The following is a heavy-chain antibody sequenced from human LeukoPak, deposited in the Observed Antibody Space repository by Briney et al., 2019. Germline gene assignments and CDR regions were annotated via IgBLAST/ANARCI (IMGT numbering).Heavy chain of an antibody. CDR2: IYFSGST. CDR1: GGSISSSTYY. Sequence: PSETLSLTCTVSGGSISSSTYYWGWIRQPPGKGLECIGSIYFSGSTYYNPSLKSRVTISLGTSKNQFSLKLSSVTAADTAVYYCARQAGLYNSGWYAHWGQGTLVTVSS. D-gene: IGHD6-19*01. V-gene: IGHV4-39*01. CDR3: ARQAGLYNSGWYAH. J-gene: IGHJ4*02.